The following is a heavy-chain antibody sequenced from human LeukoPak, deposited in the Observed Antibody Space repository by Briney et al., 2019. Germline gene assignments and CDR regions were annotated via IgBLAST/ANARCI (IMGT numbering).Heavy chain of an antibody. Sequence: GGSLRLSCAASGFTFSSYEMNWVRQAPGKGLEWVANIKQDGSEKYYVDSVKGRFTISRDNAKNSLYLQMNSLRAEDTAVYYCARVYSGYSYYYYYYMDVWGKGTTVTVSS. CDR3: ARVYSGYSYYYYYYMDV. J-gene: IGHJ6*03. CDR1: GFTFSSYE. CDR2: IKQDGSEK. V-gene: IGHV3-7*01. D-gene: IGHD5-12*01.